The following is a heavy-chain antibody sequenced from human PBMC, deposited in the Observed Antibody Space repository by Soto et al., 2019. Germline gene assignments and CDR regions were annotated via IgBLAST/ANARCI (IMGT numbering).Heavy chain of an antibody. CDR3: ARDFESGYCSSTSCGAFDP. CDR1: GFTFSSYA. Sequence: VQLVESGGGVVQPGRSLRLSCAASGFTFSSYAMHWVRQAPGKGLEWVAVISYDGSNKYYADSVKGRFTISRDNSKNTLYLQMNSLRAEDTAVYYCARDFESGYCSSTSCGAFDPWGQGTLVTVSS. V-gene: IGHV3-30-3*01. CDR2: ISYDGSNK. J-gene: IGHJ5*02. D-gene: IGHD2-2*01.